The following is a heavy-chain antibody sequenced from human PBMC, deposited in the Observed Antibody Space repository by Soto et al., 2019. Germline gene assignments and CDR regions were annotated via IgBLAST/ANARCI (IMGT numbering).Heavy chain of an antibody. Sequence: QVQLQESGPGLVKPSQTLSLTCTVSGGSSSSGDYYRSWLRQHPGKGLEWIGYIDYSGSTYYNPSLMSRVTISVDTSKNQSSRKLRSVTAADTAVYYCARGPNYKNDYGDFLDYWGQGTLVTVSS. CDR1: GGSSSSGDYY. V-gene: IGHV4-31*03. CDR3: ARGPNYKNDYGDFLDY. CDR2: IDYSGST. D-gene: IGHD4-17*01. J-gene: IGHJ4*02.